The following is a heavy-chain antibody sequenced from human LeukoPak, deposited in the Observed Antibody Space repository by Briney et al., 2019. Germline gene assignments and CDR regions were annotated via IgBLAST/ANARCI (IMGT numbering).Heavy chain of an antibody. Sequence: GGSLRLSCAASGFTFSIYSMNWVRQAPGKGLEWVSSNGGTSSSLYYAESVKGRFTISRDNARNSLYLQMNSLRAEDTAVYYCAKEAGQDYGALDAFDVWGQGTMVTVSS. CDR3: AKEAGQDYGALDAFDV. CDR2: NGGTSSSL. J-gene: IGHJ3*01. CDR1: GFTFSIYS. D-gene: IGHD4-17*01. V-gene: IGHV3-21*01.